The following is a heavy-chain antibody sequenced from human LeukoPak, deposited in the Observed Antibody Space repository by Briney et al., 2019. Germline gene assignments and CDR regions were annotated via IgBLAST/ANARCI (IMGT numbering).Heavy chain of an antibody. J-gene: IGHJ4*02. CDR3: AKDRAMASSYYFDY. CDR2: ISGSGGST. D-gene: IGHD5-18*01. Sequence: GGSLRLSCAASGLTFRSYAMLWVPRPPGKGLEGSQVISGSGGSTYYADSVKGRFTISRDNSKNTLYLQMNSLRAEDTAVYYCAKDRAMASSYYFDYWGQGTLVTVSS. CDR1: GLTFRSYA. V-gene: IGHV3-23*01.